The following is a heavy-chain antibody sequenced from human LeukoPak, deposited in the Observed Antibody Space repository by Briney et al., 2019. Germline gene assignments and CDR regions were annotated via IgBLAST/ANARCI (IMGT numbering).Heavy chain of an antibody. D-gene: IGHD2-2*01. Sequence: GASVKVSCKASGYTFSSYGISWVRQAPGQGLEWMGWISAYNGNTNYAQMPQGRVTMTTDTSTSTAYMEVRSLRSDDTAMYYCARDVGDIVTIPAAISVPWGQGTLVTVSS. J-gene: IGHJ5*02. CDR2: ISAYNGNT. V-gene: IGHV1-18*01. CDR3: ARDVGDIVTIPAAISVP. CDR1: GYTFSSYG.